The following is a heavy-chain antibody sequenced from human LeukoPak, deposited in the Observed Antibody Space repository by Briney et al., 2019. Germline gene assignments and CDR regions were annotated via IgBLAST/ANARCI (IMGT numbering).Heavy chain of an antibody. CDR1: GFTFSDYY. V-gene: IGHV3-11*01. D-gene: IGHD6-6*01. CDR3: ARGYSSSRLYYYGMDV. CDR2: ISSSGSTI. Sequence: GGSLGLSCAASGFTFSDYYMSWIGQAPGKGLEGVSYISSSGSTIYYADSVKGRFTISRDNAKNSLYLQMNSLRAEDTAVYYCARGYSSSRLYYYGMDVWGQGTTVTVPS. J-gene: IGHJ6*02.